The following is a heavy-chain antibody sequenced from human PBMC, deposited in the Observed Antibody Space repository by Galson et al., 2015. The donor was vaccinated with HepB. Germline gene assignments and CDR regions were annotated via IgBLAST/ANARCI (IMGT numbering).Heavy chain of an antibody. V-gene: IGHV3-11*06. J-gene: IGHJ6*02. D-gene: IGHD1-26*01. CDR1: GFTFSDYY. CDR2: ISSSSSYT. Sequence: SLRLSCAASGFTFSDYYMSWIRQAPGKGLEWVSYISSSSSYTNYADSVKGRFTISRDNAKNSLYLQMNSLRAEDTAVYYCARGGGIVGATYYYYGMDVWGQGTTVTVSS. CDR3: ARGGGIVGATYYYYGMDV.